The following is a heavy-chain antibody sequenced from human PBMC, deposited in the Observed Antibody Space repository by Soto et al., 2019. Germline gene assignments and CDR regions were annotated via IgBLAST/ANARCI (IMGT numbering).Heavy chain of an antibody. J-gene: IGHJ4*02. D-gene: IGHD2-8*01. CDR3: MRSHGAY. CDR1: GGSVSSGPYH. V-gene: IGHV4-61*01. Sequence: QVQLQESGPGLVKTSETLSLTCTVSGGSVSSGPYHWNWVRQRPGKGLEWIGHISYSGTANYNPSLRGRVIMATDTSMNQFSLRLTSVTAADTAVSYCMRSHGAYWGQGALVTVSP. CDR2: ISYSGTA.